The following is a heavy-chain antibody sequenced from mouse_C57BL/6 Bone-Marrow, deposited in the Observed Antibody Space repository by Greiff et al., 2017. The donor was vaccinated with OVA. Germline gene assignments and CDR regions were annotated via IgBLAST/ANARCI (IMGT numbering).Heavy chain of an antibody. CDR2: IDPSDSYT. V-gene: IGHV1-69*01. Sequence: QVQLQQPGAELVMPGASVKLSCKASGYTFTSYWMHWVKQRPGQGLEWIGEIDPSDSYTNYNQKFKGKSTLTVDKSSSSAYMQLSSLTSEDSAVYYCARSPYVGYWGQGTTLTVSS. J-gene: IGHJ2*01. CDR3: ARSPYVGY. CDR1: GYTFTSYW.